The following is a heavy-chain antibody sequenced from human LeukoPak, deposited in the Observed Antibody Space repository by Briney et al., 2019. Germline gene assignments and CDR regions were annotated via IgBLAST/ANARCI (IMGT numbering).Heavy chain of an antibody. Sequence: GGSLRLSCAASGFTFSSYSMNWVRQAPGKGLEWVSSISSSSSYIYYADSVKGRSTISRDNAKNSLYLQMNSLRAEDTAVYYCARDRGDGWFDPWGQGTLVTVSS. CDR3: ARDRGDGWFDP. J-gene: IGHJ5*02. V-gene: IGHV3-21*01. CDR2: ISSSSSYI. CDR1: GFTFSSYS. D-gene: IGHD3-10*01.